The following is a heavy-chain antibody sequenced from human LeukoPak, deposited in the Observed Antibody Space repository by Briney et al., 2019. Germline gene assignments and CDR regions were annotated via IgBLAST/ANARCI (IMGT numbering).Heavy chain of an antibody. CDR1: GFTVSSNY. CDR3: AKDGWGGNY. D-gene: IGHD3-16*01. V-gene: IGHV3-23*01. J-gene: IGHJ4*02. CDR2: ISGSGGST. Sequence: PGGSLRLSCAASGFTVSSNYMSWVRQAPGKGLEWVSAISGSGGSTYYADSVKGRFTISRDNSKNTLYLQMNSLRAEDTAVYYCAKDGWGGNYWGQGTLVTVSS.